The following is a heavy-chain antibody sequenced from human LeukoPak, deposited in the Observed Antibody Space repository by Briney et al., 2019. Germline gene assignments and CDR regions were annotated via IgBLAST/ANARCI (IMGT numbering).Heavy chain of an antibody. CDR2: ISSDGSST. D-gene: IGHD4-4*01. CDR3: AGTTTTCCNY. J-gene: IGHJ4*02. Sequence: GGSLRLSCAASGFTLRGYWMHWVRHAPGKGLVWVSRISSDGSSTSYADSVKGRFTISRDNAKNTLYLQMNSLTADDTAVYYCAGTTTTCCNYWGQGTLVTVSS. V-gene: IGHV3-74*01. CDR1: GFTLRGYW.